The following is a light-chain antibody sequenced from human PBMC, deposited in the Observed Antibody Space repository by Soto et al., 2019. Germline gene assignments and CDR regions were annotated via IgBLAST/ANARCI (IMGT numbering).Light chain of an antibody. Sequence: QSVLTQPPSVSGAPGQRVTISCSGSSSNIGNNDVNWYQQLPGQAPKLLIYYDDLLPSGVSDRFSGSKSGTSASLAIRGLQSEDEADYYCAGWDDSRNGQVFGGGTKLTVL. CDR2: YDD. J-gene: IGLJ2*01. CDR3: AGWDDSRNGQV. CDR1: SSNIGNND. V-gene: IGLV1-36*01.